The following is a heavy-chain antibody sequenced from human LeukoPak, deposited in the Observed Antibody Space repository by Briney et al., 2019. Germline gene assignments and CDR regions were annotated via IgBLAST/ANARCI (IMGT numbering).Heavy chain of an antibody. CDR2: IIGSGGGR. J-gene: IGHJ4*02. CDR1: GFTFSTYA. Sequence: PGGSLRLSCAASGFTFSTYAMSWVRQAPGEGLEWVSGIIGSGGGRYYADSVKGRFTISRDNSRNTLSLEMSSLRAEDTAIYFCAKDETTSGINYFHYWGQGILVTVSP. D-gene: IGHD1-1*01. V-gene: IGHV3-23*01. CDR3: AKDETTSGINYFHY.